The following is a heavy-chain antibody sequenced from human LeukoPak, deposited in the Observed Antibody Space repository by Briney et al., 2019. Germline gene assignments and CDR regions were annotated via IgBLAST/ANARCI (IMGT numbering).Heavy chain of an antibody. CDR1: GGSMSTYY. CDR3: AGMRITTPTVRTLDY. D-gene: IGHD1-14*01. J-gene: IGHJ4*02. Sequence: SETLSLTCTVSGGSMSTYYGTWIRQPPGKGLEWIGFIYYTGSTNYNPSLKSRVTISVDTSKNQFSLKLSSVTAADTAVYYCAGMRITTPTVRTLDYWGQGTLVTVSS. CDR2: IYYTGST. V-gene: IGHV4-59*01.